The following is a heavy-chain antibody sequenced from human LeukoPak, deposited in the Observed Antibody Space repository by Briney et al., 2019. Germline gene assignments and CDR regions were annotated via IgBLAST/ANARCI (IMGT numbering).Heavy chain of an antibody. CDR2: IKQDGSQK. V-gene: IGHV3-7*01. Sequence: GGSLRLSCAASGFTFSKYWMTWVRQAPGKGLEWVVNIKQDGSQKSYADSVKGRFTISRGNTKNSGYLQMSSLRAEDTAVYYCARDADIGVASADMWYDGYDMWGQGTMVTVSS. J-gene: IGHJ3*02. CDR1: GFTFSKYW. CDR3: ARDADIGVASADMWYDGYDM. D-gene: IGHD2-2*01.